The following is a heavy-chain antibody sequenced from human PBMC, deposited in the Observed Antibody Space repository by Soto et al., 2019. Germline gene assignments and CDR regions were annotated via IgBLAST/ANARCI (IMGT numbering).Heavy chain of an antibody. CDR2: INQSGNT. D-gene: IGHD2-2*01. V-gene: IGHV4-34*01. J-gene: IGHJ6*02. Sequence: SETLSLTGAVSGGAFRGYYWTWIRQIPGKGLEWIGEINQSGNTKYNPSLMSRVTMSVDTSRNQFSLKLRSVTAADTAVYYCARPSYALNWDFHYGMQVWGQGTSVTVSS. CDR3: ARPSYALNWDFHYGMQV. CDR1: GGAFRGYY.